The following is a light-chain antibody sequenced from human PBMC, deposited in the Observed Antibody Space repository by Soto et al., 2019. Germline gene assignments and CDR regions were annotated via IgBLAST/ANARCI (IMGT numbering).Light chain of an antibody. Sequence: SVLTQPPSVSGAPGQRVTIFCTGSSSNIGAGFDVHWYQQLPGTAPKLLIYDNNDRPSGVPDRFSGSKSGTSASLAITGLQAEDEADYYCQSYDSSRSGSYVFGTGTKVTVL. J-gene: IGLJ1*01. CDR2: DNN. CDR1: SSNIGAGFD. V-gene: IGLV1-40*01. CDR3: QSYDSSRSGSYV.